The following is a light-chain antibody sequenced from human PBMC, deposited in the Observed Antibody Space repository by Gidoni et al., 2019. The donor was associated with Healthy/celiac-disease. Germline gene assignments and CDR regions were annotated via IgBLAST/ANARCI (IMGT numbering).Light chain of an antibody. CDR2: GSS. CDR1: SSNIGEGYD. CDR3: QSYDSSLSGYVV. V-gene: IGLV1-40*01. Sequence: SARTQPPPLSRAPGQTVTISCTGSSSNIGEGYDVHWYQQPPGTAAKVLIYGSSNRPSGVPDRFSGSKSGTSASLAITGLQAEDEADYYCQSYDSSLSGYVVFGGGTKLTVL. J-gene: IGLJ2*01.